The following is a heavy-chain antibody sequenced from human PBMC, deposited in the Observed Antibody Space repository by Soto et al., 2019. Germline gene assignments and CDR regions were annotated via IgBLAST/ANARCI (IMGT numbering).Heavy chain of an antibody. CDR3: ARELYGDYSAFDI. CDR2: LSYDGSNK. V-gene: IGHV3-30*03. Sequence: QVQLVESGGGVVQPGRSLRLSCDASGFPFSRHGMHWVRPAPGKGLEWVAVLSYDGSNKYYADSVKCRFTISRDNSKNSLFLQLDSLRTEDTAVYFCARELYGDYSAFDIWGQGTMVPVSS. J-gene: IGHJ3*02. D-gene: IGHD4-17*01. CDR1: GFPFSRHG.